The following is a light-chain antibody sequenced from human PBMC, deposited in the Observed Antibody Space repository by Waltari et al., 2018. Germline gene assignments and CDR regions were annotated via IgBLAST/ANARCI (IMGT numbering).Light chain of an antibody. Sequence: DIQMTQSPSSLAASVGDRVTITCRASQSISTYGNWYQQKPGKVPKVLIYAASSLHSGVPSRFSGSGSATDFTLTISSRQPEDFATYYCQQSYSTPFTFGPGTIVDIK. V-gene: IGKV1-39*01. CDR3: QQSYSTPFT. CDR2: AAS. CDR1: QSISTY. J-gene: IGKJ3*01.